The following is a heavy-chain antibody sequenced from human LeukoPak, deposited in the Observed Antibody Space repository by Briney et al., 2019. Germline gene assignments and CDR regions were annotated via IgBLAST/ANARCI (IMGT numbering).Heavy chain of an antibody. CDR3: TRAGEKDDY. CDR1: GFTFSRYE. J-gene: IGHJ4*02. Sequence: GGSPRLSCAASGFTFSRYEMNWVRQAPGKGLEWVSYISSSGSTIYYADSVKGRFTISRDNAKNSLYLQMNSLRAEDTALYYCTRAGEKDDYWGQGTLVTVSS. V-gene: IGHV3-48*03. CDR2: ISSSGSTI. D-gene: IGHD3-16*01.